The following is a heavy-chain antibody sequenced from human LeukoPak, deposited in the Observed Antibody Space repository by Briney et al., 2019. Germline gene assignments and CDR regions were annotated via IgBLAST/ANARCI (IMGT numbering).Heavy chain of an antibody. V-gene: IGHV4-59*01. J-gene: IGHJ5*02. CDR2: IYYSGST. CDR3: AREDQLLTGWFDP. D-gene: IGHD2-2*01. Sequence: SETLSLTCTVSGGSISSYYWSWIRQPPGKGLDWIGYIYYSGSTNYNPSLKSRVTISVDTSKNQFSLKLSSVTAADTAVYYCAREDQLLTGWFDPWGQGTLVTVSS. CDR1: GGSISSYY.